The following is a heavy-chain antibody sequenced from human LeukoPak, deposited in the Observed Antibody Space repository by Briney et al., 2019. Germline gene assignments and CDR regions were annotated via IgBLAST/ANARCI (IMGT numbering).Heavy chain of an antibody. Sequence: GGSLRLSCAASGFTFSSYSMNWVRQAPGKGLEWVSSISSSSSYIHYADSVKGRFTISRDNAKNSLYLQMNSLRAEDTAVYYCARDYDFHCSGGSCYSPRLSDYWGQGTLVTVSS. D-gene: IGHD2-15*01. CDR2: ISSSSSYI. V-gene: IGHV3-21*01. CDR1: GFTFSSYS. J-gene: IGHJ4*02. CDR3: ARDYDFHCSGGSCYSPRLSDY.